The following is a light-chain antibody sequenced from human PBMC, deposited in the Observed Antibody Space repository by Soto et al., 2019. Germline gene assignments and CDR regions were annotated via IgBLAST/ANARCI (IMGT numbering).Light chain of an antibody. J-gene: IGKJ1*01. CDR3: HQYHSYRT. CDR1: QSISSW. V-gene: IGKV1-5*01. CDR2: DAS. Sequence: DIQMTQSPSTLSASVGDRVTITCRASQSISSWLAWYQQKPGKAPKLLIYDASSLESGVPSRFSGSGSGTEFALTISSLQPDGSATYYCHQYHSYRTFGQGTKVEIK.